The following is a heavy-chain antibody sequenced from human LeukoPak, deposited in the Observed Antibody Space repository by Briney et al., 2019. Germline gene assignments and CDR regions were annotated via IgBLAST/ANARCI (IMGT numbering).Heavy chain of an antibody. CDR1: GFTFSSYG. CDR3: AKEFPVARSPFDY. Sequence: PGGSLRLSCAASGFTFSSYGMHWVRQAPGKGLGWVAVISYDGSNKYYADSVKGRFTISRDNSKNTLYLQMNSLRAEDTAVYYCAKEFPVARSPFDYWGQGTLVTVSS. J-gene: IGHJ4*02. CDR2: ISYDGSNK. D-gene: IGHD6-19*01. V-gene: IGHV3-30*18.